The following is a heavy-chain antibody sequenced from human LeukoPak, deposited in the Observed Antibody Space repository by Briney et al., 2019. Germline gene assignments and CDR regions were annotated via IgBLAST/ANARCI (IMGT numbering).Heavy chain of an antibody. CDR1: GYTFTSYA. CDR3: ARARNLYYFDY. J-gene: IGHJ4*02. V-gene: IGHV1-3*03. CDR2: INAGNGNT. Sequence: ASVKVSCKASGYTFTSYAIHWVRQAPGQRLEWMGWINAGNGNTKYSQEFQGRVTITRDTSASTAYMELSSLRSEDMAVYYCARARNLYYFDYWGQGTLVTVSS. D-gene: IGHD1-14*01.